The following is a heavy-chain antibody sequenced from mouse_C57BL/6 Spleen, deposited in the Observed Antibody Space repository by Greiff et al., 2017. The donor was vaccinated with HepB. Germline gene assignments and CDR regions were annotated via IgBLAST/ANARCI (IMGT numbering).Heavy chain of an antibody. CDR1: GFTFSSYA. CDR2: ISSGGDYI. Sequence: EVQGVESGEGLVKPGGSLKLSCAASGFTFSSYAMSWVRQTPEKRLEWVAYISSGGDYIYYADTVKGRFTISRDNARNTLYLQMSSLKSEDTAMYYCTRDLDYYGSSFYYAMDYWGQGTSVTVSS. J-gene: IGHJ4*01. D-gene: IGHD1-1*01. CDR3: TRDLDYYGSSFYYAMDY. V-gene: IGHV5-9-1*02.